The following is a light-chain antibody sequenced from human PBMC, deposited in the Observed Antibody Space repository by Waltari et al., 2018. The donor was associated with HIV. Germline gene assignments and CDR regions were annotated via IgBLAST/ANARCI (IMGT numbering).Light chain of an antibody. CDR3: AAWGDSLTSFV. CDR1: SSNIGSNY. Sequence: QSVLTQPPSASETPGQRVTISCSGSSSNIGSNYVYWYQHLPGTAPKLLIYRNNQRPSGGPDRFSGSKSGTSASLAISGLRSEDGADYYCAAWGDSLTSFVFGTGTKVTGL. CDR2: RNN. V-gene: IGLV1-47*01. J-gene: IGLJ1*01.